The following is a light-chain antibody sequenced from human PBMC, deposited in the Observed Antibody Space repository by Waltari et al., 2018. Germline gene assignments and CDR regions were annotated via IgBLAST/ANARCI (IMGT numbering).Light chain of an antibody. CDR2: WAS. J-gene: IGKJ4*01. V-gene: IGKV4-1*01. CDR3: QQYYSTPLT. CDR1: QSVLYSSNNKNY. Sequence: DIVMTQSPDSLAVSLGERATHNCKSSQSVLYSSNNKNYLAWYQQKPGQPPKLLIYWASTRESGVPDRFSGSGSGTDFTLTISSLQAEDVAVYYCQQYYSTPLTFGGGTKVEIK.